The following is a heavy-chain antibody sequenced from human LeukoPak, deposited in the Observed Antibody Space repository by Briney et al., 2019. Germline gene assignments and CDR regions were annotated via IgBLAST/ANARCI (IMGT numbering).Heavy chain of an antibody. V-gene: IGHV4-39*01. CDR3: ACDSSGYYVYPFDY. CDR2: IYYSGST. D-gene: IGHD3-22*01. Sequence: PSETLSLTCTVSGGSVSSGSYYWGWIRQPPGKGLEWIGSIYYSGSTYYNPSLKSRVTISVDTSKNQFSLKLSSVTAADTAVYYCACDSSGYYVYPFDYWGQGTLVTVSS. CDR1: GGSVSSGSYY. J-gene: IGHJ4*02.